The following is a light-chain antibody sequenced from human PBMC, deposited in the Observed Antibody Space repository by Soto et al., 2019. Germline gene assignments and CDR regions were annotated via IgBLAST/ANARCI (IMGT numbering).Light chain of an antibody. CDR3: SSYTRSSSYV. J-gene: IGLJ1*01. CDR2: DVS. V-gene: IGLV2-14*03. Sequence: QAVVTQPDSVSGSPGQSITISCTGTSSDVGNYNYVSWYQHHPGKAPKLMVYDVSHRPSGVSNRFSGSKSGSTASLTISGLQDEDEADYYCSSYTRSSSYVFGTGTKLTVL. CDR1: SSDVGNYNY.